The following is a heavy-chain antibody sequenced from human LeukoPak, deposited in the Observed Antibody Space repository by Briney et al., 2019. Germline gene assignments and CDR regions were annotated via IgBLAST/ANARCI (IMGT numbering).Heavy chain of an antibody. Sequence: GGSLRLSCAASGFTFSSYGMHWVRQVPGKGLEWVALISYDGGKNYYADSVKGRFTISRDNSKNTLYLQMNSLIPDDTAVYYCAKGRQQWWTLDALDIWGQGTMVTVSS. D-gene: IGHD5-18*01. CDR2: ISYDGGKN. CDR3: AKGRQQWWTLDALDI. CDR1: GFTFSSYG. V-gene: IGHV3-30*18. J-gene: IGHJ3*02.